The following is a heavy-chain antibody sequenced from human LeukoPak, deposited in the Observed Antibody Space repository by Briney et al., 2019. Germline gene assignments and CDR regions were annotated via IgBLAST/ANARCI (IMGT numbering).Heavy chain of an antibody. V-gene: IGHV3-30*04. CDR2: ISYDGSNK. CDR3: ARGESRITIFGVVLTAFDI. CDR1: GFTFSCYA. J-gene: IGHJ3*02. D-gene: IGHD3-3*01. Sequence: PGRSLRLSCAASGFTFSCYAMHWVRQAPGKGLEWVAVISYDGSNKYYADSVKGRFTISRDNSKNTLYLQMNSLRAEDTAVYYCARGESRITIFGVVLTAFDIWGQGTMVTVSS.